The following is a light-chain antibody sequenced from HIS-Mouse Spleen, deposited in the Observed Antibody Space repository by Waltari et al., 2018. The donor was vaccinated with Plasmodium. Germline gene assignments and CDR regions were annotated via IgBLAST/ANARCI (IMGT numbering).Light chain of an antibody. CDR3: YSTDSSGNHRV. CDR1: ALPKKY. CDR2: KDS. V-gene: IGLV3-10*01. Sequence: SYELTQPPSVSVSPGQTARITCSGDALPKKYAYWYQQKSGQAPVLVIYKDSKRPAGIPVRFSGSSSGTMATLTISGAQVEDEADYYCYSTDSSGNHRVFGGGTKLTVL. J-gene: IGLJ3*02.